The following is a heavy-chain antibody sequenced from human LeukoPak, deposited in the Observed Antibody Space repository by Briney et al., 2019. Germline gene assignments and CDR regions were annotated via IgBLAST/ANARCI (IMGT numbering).Heavy chain of an antibody. J-gene: IGHJ4*02. CDR2: ISSRSSYI. Sequence: GGSLRLSCAASGFTFSSYSMNWVRQAPGKGLEWVSSISSRSSYIYYADSVKGRFTISRDNAKNSLYLQMNSLRAEDTAVYYCASGSSTHGEYYFDYWGQGTLVTVS. CDR3: ASGSSTHGEYYFDY. CDR1: GFTFSSYS. D-gene: IGHD2-2*01. V-gene: IGHV3-21*01.